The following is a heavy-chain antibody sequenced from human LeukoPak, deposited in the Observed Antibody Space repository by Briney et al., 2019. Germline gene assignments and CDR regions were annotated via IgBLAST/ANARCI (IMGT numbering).Heavy chain of an antibody. D-gene: IGHD3-10*01. V-gene: IGHV4-30-4*01. CDR2: IFYSGST. J-gene: IGHJ4*02. CDR1: GGSISSGDYF. Sequence: SQTVSLTCTVSGGSISSGDYFWTWIRQPPGKGLEWIGYIFYSGSTYYNPSLYSRVSMSVDTSKNQFSLRLNSVTATDTAVYYCARAIDKIGPSANDSSGGGFDYWGQGTLVAVSS. CDR3: ARAIDKIGPSANDSSGGGFDY.